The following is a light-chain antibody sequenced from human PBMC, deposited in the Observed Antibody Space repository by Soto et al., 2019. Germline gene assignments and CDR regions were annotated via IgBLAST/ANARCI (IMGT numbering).Light chain of an antibody. CDR2: GAS. V-gene: IGKV3-20*01. Sequence: EIVLTQSPGTLSLSPGERATLSCRASQSVSSSYLAWYQQKPGQAPRLLIYGASSRATGIPDRFSGSGSGTDFTLTISRLEPGDCAVYYCQQYGSSPPTFGQGTKVEIK. CDR1: QSVSSSY. J-gene: IGKJ1*01. CDR3: QQYGSSPPT.